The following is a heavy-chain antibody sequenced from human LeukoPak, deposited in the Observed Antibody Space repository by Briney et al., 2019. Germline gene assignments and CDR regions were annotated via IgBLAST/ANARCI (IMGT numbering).Heavy chain of an antibody. CDR2: INPNSGGT. V-gene: IGHV1-2*02. J-gene: IGHJ4*02. CDR3: ASDVAAAGTLKFDY. D-gene: IGHD6-13*01. CDR1: VYTFTGYY. Sequence: ASVKVSCKASVYTFTGYYMHWVRQAPGQGLEWMGWINPNSGGTNYAQKFQGRVTMTRDTSISTAYMELSRLRSDDTAVYYCASDVAAAGTLKFDYWGQGTLVTVSS.